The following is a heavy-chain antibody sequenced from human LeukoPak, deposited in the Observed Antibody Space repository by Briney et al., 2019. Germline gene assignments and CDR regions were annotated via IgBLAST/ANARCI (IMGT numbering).Heavy chain of an antibody. J-gene: IGHJ4*02. CDR2: INHSGST. Sequence: SETLSLTCAVYGGSFSGYYWSWIRQPPGKGLEWIGEINHSGSTNYSPSLKSRVTISVDTSENQFSLKLSSVTAADTAVYYCARMLLGEQVDYWGQGTLVTVSS. CDR3: ARMLLGEQVDY. D-gene: IGHD3-10*02. V-gene: IGHV4-34*01. CDR1: GGSFSGYY.